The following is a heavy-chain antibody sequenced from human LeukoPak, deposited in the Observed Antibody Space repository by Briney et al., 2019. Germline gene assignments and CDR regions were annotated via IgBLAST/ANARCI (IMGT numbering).Heavy chain of an antibody. J-gene: IGHJ5*02. CDR1: GGTFSSYT. D-gene: IGHD3-22*01. Sequence: GASVKVSCKASGGTFSSYTISWVRQAPGQGLEWMGRIIPILGIANYAQKFQGRVTITADKSRSTAYMELSSLRSEDTAVYYCARAGNYYDSSGYFAHGWFDPWGQGTLVTVSS. V-gene: IGHV1-69*02. CDR3: ARAGNYYDSSGYFAHGWFDP. CDR2: IIPILGIA.